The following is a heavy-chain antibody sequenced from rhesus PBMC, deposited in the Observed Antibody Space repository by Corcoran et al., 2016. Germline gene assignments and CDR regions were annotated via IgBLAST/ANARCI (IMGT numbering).Heavy chain of an antibody. CDR2: IYGSGGGN. V-gene: IGHV4-106*01. Sequence: QVQLQESGPGLVKPSETLSLTCAVSGGSISDDYYWSWIRQPPGKGLEWIGYIYGSGGGNNYNPSLKNRVTISIDTSKNQFSLKLSSVTAADTAVYYCARVGGIAAGHAEYFEFWGQGALVTVSS. CDR3: ARVGGIAAGHAEYFEF. CDR1: GGSISDDYY. J-gene: IGHJ1*01. D-gene: IGHD6-13*01.